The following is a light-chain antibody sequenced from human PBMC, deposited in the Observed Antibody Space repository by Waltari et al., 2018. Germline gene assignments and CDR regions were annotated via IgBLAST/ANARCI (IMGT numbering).Light chain of an antibody. CDR1: QSVTRF. J-gene: IGKJ2*01. CDR3: QQSDGIPFT. V-gene: IGKV1-39*01. Sequence: DIKMTQSPSSLSASVGDVVTITCRASQSVTRFLNWYQQKPGKAPRLLIFTTSNLQGGAPSRFSGSGSGTDFTLTINGLQPEDYATYYCQQSDGIPFTFGQGTKVDVK. CDR2: TTS.